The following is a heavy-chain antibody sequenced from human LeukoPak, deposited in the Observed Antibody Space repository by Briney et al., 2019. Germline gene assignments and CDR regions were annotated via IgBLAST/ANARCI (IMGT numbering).Heavy chain of an antibody. Sequence: PSETLSLTCTVSGGSISSSSYYWGWIRQPPGKGLEWIGSIYYSGSTYYNPSLKSRVTISVDTSKNQFSLKLSSVTAADTAVYYCAGRGSLDYWGQGTLATVSS. CDR1: GGSISSSSYY. D-gene: IGHD3-10*01. CDR2: IYYSGST. V-gene: IGHV4-39*07. CDR3: AGRGSLDY. J-gene: IGHJ4*02.